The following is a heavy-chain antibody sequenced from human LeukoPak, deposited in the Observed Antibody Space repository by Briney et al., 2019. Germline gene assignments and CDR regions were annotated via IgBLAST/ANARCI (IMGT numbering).Heavy chain of an antibody. D-gene: IGHD1-26*01. CDR3: ARDRYGVGATGGSSLDY. CDR2: ISSSSSTI. V-gene: IGHV3-48*02. J-gene: IGHJ4*02. Sequence: PGRSLRLSCAASGFTFSSYSMNWVRQAPGKGLEWVSYISSSSSTIYYADSVKGRFTISRDNAKNSLYLQMNSLRDEDTAVYYCARDRYGVGATGGSSLDYWGQGTLVTVSS. CDR1: GFTFSSYS.